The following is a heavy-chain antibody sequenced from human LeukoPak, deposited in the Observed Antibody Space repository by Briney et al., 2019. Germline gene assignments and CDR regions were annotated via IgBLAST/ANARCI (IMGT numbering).Heavy chain of an antibody. J-gene: IGHJ4*02. V-gene: IGHV3-23*01. CDR1: GFTFSSYA. CDR3: AKGVGYCSSTSCYPWYFDY. Sequence: GGSLRLSCAASGFTFSSYAMSWVRQAPGKGLEWVSAISGSGGSTYYADSVKGRFTIPRDNSKNTLYLQMNSLRAEDTAVYYCAKGVGYCSSTSCYPWYFDYWGQGTLVTVSS. CDR2: ISGSGGST. D-gene: IGHD2-2*01.